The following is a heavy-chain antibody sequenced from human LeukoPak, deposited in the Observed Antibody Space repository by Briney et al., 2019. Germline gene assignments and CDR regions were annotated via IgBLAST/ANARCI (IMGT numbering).Heavy chain of an antibody. D-gene: IGHD3-10*02. J-gene: IGHJ6*04. CDR2: ISSSGSTI. Sequence: PGGSLRLSCAASGFTVSTNFMSWVRQAPGKGLEWVSYISSSGSTIYYADSVKGRFTISRDNAKNSLYLQMNSLRAEDTAVYYCAELGITMIGGVWGKGTTVTISS. CDR1: GFTVSTNF. CDR3: AELGITMIGGV. V-gene: IGHV3-11*04.